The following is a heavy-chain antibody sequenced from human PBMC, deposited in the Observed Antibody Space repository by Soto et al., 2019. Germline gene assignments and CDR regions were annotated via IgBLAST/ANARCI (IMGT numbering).Heavy chain of an antibody. V-gene: IGHV3-74*01. D-gene: IGHD5-12*01. CDR3: ARGVSGYYGFDY. Sequence: EVQLVESGGGXXXXGGXXXLSCAASGFXXXXXWMHWVRQVPGKGLVWVSRNETSTGYADSVKGRFTIFRDNVKNTLYLQMNSLRAEDTAVYYCARGVSGYYGFDYWGQGTLVTVSS. J-gene: IGHJ4*02. CDR1: GFXXXXXW. CDR2: NETST.